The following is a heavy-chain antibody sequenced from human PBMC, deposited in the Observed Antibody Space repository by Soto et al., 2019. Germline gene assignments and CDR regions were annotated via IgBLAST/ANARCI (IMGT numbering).Heavy chain of an antibody. D-gene: IGHD3-10*01. CDR1: GYTFPSSG. CDR2: ISAYNGNT. V-gene: IGHV1-18*01. CDR3: ARVCVVRGYGYGSGLPDV. Sequence: ASVKVSCKASGYTFPSSGISWVRQAPGQGLEWMGWISAYNGNTNYAQKLRGRVTMTTDTSTSTAYMELRSLRSDDTAVYYCARVCVVRGYGYGSGLPDVWGQGTLVTGSA. J-gene: IGHJ4*02.